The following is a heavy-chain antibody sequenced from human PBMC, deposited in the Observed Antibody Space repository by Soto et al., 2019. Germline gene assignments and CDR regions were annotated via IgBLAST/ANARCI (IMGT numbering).Heavy chain of an antibody. J-gene: IGHJ4*02. D-gene: IGHD5-12*01. Sequence: EVQLVESGGGLVQPGGSLRLSCVVSGFTFSSNWMSWVRQAPGKGLEWLANIKYDGTEKYYGDSVKGRFAISRDNAKNSLYLQMNSLSVDDTAVYYGARGLYSGGYWGQGALVTVSS. CDR1: GFTFSSNW. V-gene: IGHV3-7*03. CDR3: ARGLYSGGY. CDR2: IKYDGTEK.